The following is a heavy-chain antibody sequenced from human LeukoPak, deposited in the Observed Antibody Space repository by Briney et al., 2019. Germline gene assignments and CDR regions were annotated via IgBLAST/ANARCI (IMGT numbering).Heavy chain of an antibody. V-gene: IGHV4-30-2*01. CDR3: AREMVAEELPDYYYYYYMDV. J-gene: IGHJ6*03. Sequence: PSQTLSLTCTVSGGSISSGGYYWSWIRQPPGKGLEWIGYIYHSGSTYYNPSLKSRVTISVDRSKNQFSLKLSSVTAADTAVYYCAREMVAEELPDYYYYYYMDVWGKGTTATVSS. CDR1: GGSISSGGYY. CDR2: IYHSGST. D-gene: IGHD1-26*01.